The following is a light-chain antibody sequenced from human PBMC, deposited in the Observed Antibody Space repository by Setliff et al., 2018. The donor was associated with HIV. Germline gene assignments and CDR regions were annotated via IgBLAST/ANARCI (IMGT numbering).Light chain of an antibody. CDR2: SNN. Sequence: QSVLTPPPSESGTPGQMVAISCSGSRPNIGSNTVNWYQQLPRTAPKLLIYSNNQRPSGVPYRFSGSKSGTSASLAISGLQSEDAADYYCAAWDDSLNGPYYVFGSGTNVTVL. CDR1: RPNIGSNT. V-gene: IGLV1-44*01. J-gene: IGLJ1*01. CDR3: AAWDDSLNGPYYV.